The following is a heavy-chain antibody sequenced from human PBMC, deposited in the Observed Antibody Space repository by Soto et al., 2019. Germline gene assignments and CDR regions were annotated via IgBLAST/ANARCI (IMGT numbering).Heavy chain of an antibody. J-gene: IGHJ4*02. Sequence: GESLKISCKGSGYNFAGYWIAWVRQMPGKGLELMVIIYPSDLDTRYRPSFQGQVTISADKSISSAYLQWSSLRASDTAMYYCARGGVSTRTVDYWGQGTPVTVTS. D-gene: IGHD3-3*01. CDR2: IYPSDLDT. CDR1: GYNFAGYW. V-gene: IGHV5-51*01. CDR3: ARGGVSTRTVDY.